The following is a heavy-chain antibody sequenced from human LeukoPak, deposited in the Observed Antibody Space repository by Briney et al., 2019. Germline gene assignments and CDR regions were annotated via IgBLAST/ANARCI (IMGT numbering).Heavy chain of an antibody. CDR3: ASTYDGRPPIYYFDY. V-gene: IGHV3-66*01. CDR2: IYKGGGT. CDR1: GFTVSSNY. J-gene: IGHJ4*02. Sequence: GGSLRLSCAASGFTVSSNYMSWVRQAPGKGLEWVSTIYKGGGTYYADSVKGRFTTSRDNSKNTLYLQMNSLRVDDTAVYYCASTYDGRPPIYYFDYWGQGTLVTVSS. D-gene: IGHD3-22*01.